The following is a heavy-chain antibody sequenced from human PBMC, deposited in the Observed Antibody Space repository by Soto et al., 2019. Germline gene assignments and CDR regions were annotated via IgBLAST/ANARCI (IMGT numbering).Heavy chain of an antibody. D-gene: IGHD4-17*01. Sequence: SETLSLTCAVYGGSFSGYYWSWIRRPPGKGLEWIGEINHSGSTNYNPSLKSRVTMSVDTSKSQFSLKLSSVTAADTAVYYCARDHGDRAFDIWGQGTIVTVSS. J-gene: IGHJ3*02. V-gene: IGHV4-34*01. CDR3: ARDHGDRAFDI. CDR1: GGSFSGYY. CDR2: INHSGST.